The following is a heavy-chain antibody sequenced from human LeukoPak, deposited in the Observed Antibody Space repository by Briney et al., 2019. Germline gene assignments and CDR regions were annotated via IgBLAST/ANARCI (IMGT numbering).Heavy chain of an antibody. V-gene: IGHV5-10-1*01. CDR2: IDPSDSYT. J-gene: IGHJ6*02. Sequence: GASLKISCNGSGYXFTSYWISWVRQMPGKGLEWMGRIDPSDSYTNYSPSFQGHVTISADKSISTAYLQWSSLKASDTAMYYCARHVDYYGMDVWGQGTTVTVSS. CDR1: GYXFTSYW. CDR3: ARHVDYYGMDV. D-gene: IGHD3-10*02.